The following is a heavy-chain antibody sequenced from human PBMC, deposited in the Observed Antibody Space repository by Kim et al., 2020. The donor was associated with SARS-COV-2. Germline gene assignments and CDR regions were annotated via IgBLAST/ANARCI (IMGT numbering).Heavy chain of an antibody. D-gene: IGHD3-10*01. CDR1: GFTLDDFY. J-gene: IGHJ5*01. V-gene: IGHV3-11*04. CDR2: ISSSSSPI. Sequence: GGSLRLSCAASGFTLDDFYMYWIRHAPGKGLEWICYISSSSSPIYYADSVKGRFTISRDNAKNSLYLQMSSLRAEDTAVYYCARSRGACTTTGLDSW. CDR3: ARSRGACTTTGLDS.